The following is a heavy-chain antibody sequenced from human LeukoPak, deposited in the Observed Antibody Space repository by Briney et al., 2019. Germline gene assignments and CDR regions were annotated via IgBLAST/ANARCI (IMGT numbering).Heavy chain of an antibody. D-gene: IGHD4-11*01. CDR2: IRTDNGDT. J-gene: IGHJ1*01. CDR1: GYKFLSHG. V-gene: IGHV1-18*04. Sequence: ASVTVSCKTSGYKFLSHGISWVRQAPGQGLEWLGWIRTDNGDTRFAQKFQGRFTMTTDTSTSTAHMELRSLRSDDTAVYYCARDWPTVIADFWGQGTLVTVSS. CDR3: ARDWPTVIADF.